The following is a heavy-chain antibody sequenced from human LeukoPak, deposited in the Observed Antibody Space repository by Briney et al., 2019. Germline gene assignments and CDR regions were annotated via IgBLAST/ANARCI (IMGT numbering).Heavy chain of an antibody. Sequence: MASETLSLTCTVSGGSISSSSYYWGWIRQPPGKGLEWIGSIYYSGSTYYNPSLKSRVTISVDTSKNQFSLKLSSVTAADTAVYYCARDLRPGSGWYNWFDPWGQGTLVTVSS. CDR3: ARDLRPGSGWYNWFDP. D-gene: IGHD6-19*01. J-gene: IGHJ5*02. CDR1: GGSISSSSYY. V-gene: IGHV4-39*02. CDR2: IYYSGST.